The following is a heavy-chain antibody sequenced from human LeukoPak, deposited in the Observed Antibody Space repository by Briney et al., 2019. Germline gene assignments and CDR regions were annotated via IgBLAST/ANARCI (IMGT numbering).Heavy chain of an antibody. D-gene: IGHD3-10*01. CDR2: VSGTGTST. CDR1: GFTFHNYA. J-gene: IGHJ4*02. V-gene: IGHV3-23*01. CDR3: AKRREYYFDY. Sequence: PGGSLRLSCKASGFTFHNYAMTWVRQAPGKGLDWVSTVSGTGTSTFYADSVKGRFTISRDNSKNTLYLQMNSLRAEDTAVYYCAKRREYYFDYWGQGTLVTVSS.